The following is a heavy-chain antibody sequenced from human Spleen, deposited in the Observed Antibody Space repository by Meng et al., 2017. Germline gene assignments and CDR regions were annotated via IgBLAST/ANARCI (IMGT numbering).Heavy chain of an antibody. CDR3: ARAYCTSPSCRYYHHYGMDV. D-gene: IGHD2-2*01. V-gene: IGHV1-8*02. CDR1: GGTFSSYD. J-gene: IGHJ6*02. CDR2: MNPNTGNT. Sequence: ASVKVSCKASGGTFSSYDINWVRQATGQGLEWMGWMNPNTGNTGYAQKFQGRVTITRDISISTAYMELTGLTSEDTAVYSCARAYCTSPSCRYYHHYGMDVWGQGTTVTVSS.